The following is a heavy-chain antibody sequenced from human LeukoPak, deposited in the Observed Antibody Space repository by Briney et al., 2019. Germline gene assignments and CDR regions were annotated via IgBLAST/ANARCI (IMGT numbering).Heavy chain of an antibody. J-gene: IGHJ4*02. V-gene: IGHV4-31*03. D-gene: IGHD4-17*01. CDR1: GGPISSGGYY. Sequence: KTSQTLSLTCTVSGGPISSGGYYWSWIRQHPGKGLEWIGYIYYSGSTYYNPSLKSRVTISVDTSKNQFSLKLSSVTAADTAVYYCARADYAEGFDYWGQGTLVTVSS. CDR2: IYYSGST. CDR3: ARADYAEGFDY.